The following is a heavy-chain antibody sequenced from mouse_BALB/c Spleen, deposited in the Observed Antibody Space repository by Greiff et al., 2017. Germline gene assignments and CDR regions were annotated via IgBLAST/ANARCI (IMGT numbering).Heavy chain of an antibody. D-gene: IGHD1-1*01. CDR2: ISYSGST. V-gene: IGHV3-2*02. CDR3: ASEDSSSYDYAMDY. J-gene: IGHJ4*01. CDR1: GYSITSDYA. Sequence: DVQLQESGPGLVKPSQSLSLTCTVTGYSITSDYAWNWIRQFPGNKLEWMGYISYSGSTSYNPSLKSRISITRDTSKNQFFLQLNSVTTEDTATYYCASEDSSSYDYAMDYWGQGTSVTVSS.